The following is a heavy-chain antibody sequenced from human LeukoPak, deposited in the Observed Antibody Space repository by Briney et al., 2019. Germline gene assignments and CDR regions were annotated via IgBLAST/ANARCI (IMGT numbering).Heavy chain of an antibody. Sequence: SETLSLTCTVSGGPISSYYWSWIRQPPGKGLEWIGYIYYSGSTNYNPSLKSRVTISVDTSKNQFSLKLSSVTAADTAVYYCARVSDFWSGPPKYYFDYWGQGTLVTVSS. J-gene: IGHJ4*02. CDR1: GGPISSYY. CDR2: IYYSGST. CDR3: ARVSDFWSGPPKYYFDY. D-gene: IGHD3-3*01. V-gene: IGHV4-59*01.